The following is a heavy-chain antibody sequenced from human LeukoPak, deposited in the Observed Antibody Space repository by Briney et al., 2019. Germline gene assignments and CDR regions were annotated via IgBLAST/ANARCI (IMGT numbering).Heavy chain of an antibody. CDR3: ARERVVVAATPRTGLDP. J-gene: IGHJ5*02. Sequence: ASVKVSCKASGYTFTSYDINWVRQATGQGLEWMGWMNPNSGNTGYAQKFQGRVTMTRNTSISTAYMELSSLRSEDTAVYYCARERVVVAATPRTGLDPWGQGTLVTVSS. CDR1: GYTFTSYD. D-gene: IGHD2-15*01. CDR2: MNPNSGNT. V-gene: IGHV1-8*01.